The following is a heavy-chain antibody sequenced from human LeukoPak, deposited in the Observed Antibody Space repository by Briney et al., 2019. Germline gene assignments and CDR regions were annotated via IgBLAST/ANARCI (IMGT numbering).Heavy chain of an antibody. J-gene: IGHJ4*02. D-gene: IGHD3-10*01. CDR2: ISSSGSTI. CDR1: GFTLSDYY. V-gene: IGHV3-11*01. Sequence: PGGSLRLSCAASGFTLSDYYMSWIRQAPGKGLEWVSYISSSGSTIYYADSVKGRFTISRDNAKNSLYLQMNSLRAEDTAVYYCARDSTSYYYGSGIHFDYWGQGTLVTVSS. CDR3: ARDSTSYYYGSGIHFDY.